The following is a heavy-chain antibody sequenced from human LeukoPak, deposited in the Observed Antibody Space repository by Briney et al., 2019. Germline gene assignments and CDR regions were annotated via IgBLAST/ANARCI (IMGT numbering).Heavy chain of an antibody. CDR3: ARNTAALSHTTI. V-gene: IGHV4-4*07. CDR1: GGSISGYY. CDR2: IYTSGST. J-gene: IGHJ4*02. D-gene: IGHD6-13*01. Sequence: SETLSLTCTVSGGSISGYYWSWIRQPAGKGLEGIGHIYTSGSTIYNPSLKSRVTMSIDTSKNQFSLKLSSVTAADTAVYYCARNTAALSHTTIWGQGTLVTVIS.